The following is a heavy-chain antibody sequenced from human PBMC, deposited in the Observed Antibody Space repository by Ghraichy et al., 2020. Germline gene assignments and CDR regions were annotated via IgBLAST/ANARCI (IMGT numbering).Heavy chain of an antibody. J-gene: IGHJ6*03. D-gene: IGHD2-2*01. CDR3: ARDQSSTWKHGFYYMDV. CDR2: ILYSGSNR. CDR1: GFTFSSYT. V-gene: IGHV3-30-3*01. Sequence: GGSLRLSCAASGFTFSSYTMHWVRQAPGKGLEWVAVILYSGSNRYYAGSVKGRFTISRDNSKNTMYLQMNSLRTEDTADYYCARDQSSTWKHGFYYMDVWGRG.